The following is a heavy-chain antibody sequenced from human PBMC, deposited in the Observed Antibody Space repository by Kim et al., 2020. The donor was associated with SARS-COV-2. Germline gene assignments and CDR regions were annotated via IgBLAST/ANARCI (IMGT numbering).Heavy chain of an antibody. CDR1: GGSFSGYY. J-gene: IGHJ6*02. D-gene: IGHD6-13*01. Sequence: SETLSLTWAVYGGSFSGYYWSWIRQPPGKGLEWIGEINHSGSTNYNPSLKSRVTISVDTSKNQFSLKLSSVTAADTAVYYCARGYSSSWYSGVYYYYGMDVWGQGTTVTVSS. CDR2: INHSGST. V-gene: IGHV4-34*01. CDR3: ARGYSSSWYSGVYYYYGMDV.